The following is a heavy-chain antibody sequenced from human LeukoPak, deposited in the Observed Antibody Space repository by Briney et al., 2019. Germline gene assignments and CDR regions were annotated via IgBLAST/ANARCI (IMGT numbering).Heavy chain of an antibody. CDR2: ISGSGDNI. Sequence: GGSLRLSCAASGFIFGSHAMSWVRQAPGKGLEWISSISGSGDNIFYADSVKGRLTISRDNAKNSLYPRMNSLRAEDTALYYCAKDRRPTVSGGYFDLWGRGTLVIVSS. V-gene: IGHV3-23*01. D-gene: IGHD3-10*01. J-gene: IGHJ2*01. CDR3: AKDRRPTVSGGYFDL. CDR1: GFIFGSHA.